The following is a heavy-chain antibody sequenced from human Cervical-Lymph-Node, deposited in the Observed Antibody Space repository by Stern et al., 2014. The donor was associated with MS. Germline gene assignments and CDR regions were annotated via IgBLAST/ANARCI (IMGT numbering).Heavy chain of an antibody. V-gene: IGHV1-18*01. CDR2: NSASGGNT. Sequence: QVQLVQSGGEVKKPGASVKVSCKASGYTFSTYSISWVRQAPGQGLEWMGWNSASGGNTDYAQKRQGRVTMTTDTSASTAYMELRSLRSDDTAVYYCARGGYPDAFDIWGQGTMVTVSS. CDR3: ARGGYPDAFDI. D-gene: IGHD5-12*01. J-gene: IGHJ3*02. CDR1: GYTFSTYS.